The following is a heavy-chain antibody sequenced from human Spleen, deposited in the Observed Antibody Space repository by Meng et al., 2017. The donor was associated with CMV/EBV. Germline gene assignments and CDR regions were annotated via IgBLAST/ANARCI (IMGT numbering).Heavy chain of an antibody. CDR1: GFTVRSKY. CDR2: IYSGGIT. J-gene: IGHJ3*02. V-gene: IGHV3-66*02. CDR3: ATVSGNYHDAFDI. D-gene: IGHD1-26*01. Sequence: CAASGFTVRSKYMSWVRQAPGKGLEWVSVIYSGGITDYPDSVKGRFTISRDNSKNTLYLQMNSLRREDTAVYYCATVSGNYHDAFDIWGQGTMVTVSS.